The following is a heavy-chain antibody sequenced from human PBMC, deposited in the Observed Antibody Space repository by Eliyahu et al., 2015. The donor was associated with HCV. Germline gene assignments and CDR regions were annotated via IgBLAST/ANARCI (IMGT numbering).Heavy chain of an antibody. CDR2: ISGSGGST. J-gene: IGHJ4*02. CDR1: GFTFSSYA. Sequence: GGGLVQPGGSLRLSCAASGFTFSSYAMSWVRQAPGKGLEWVSAISGSGGSTYYADSVKGRFTISRDNSKNTLYLQMNSLRAEDTAVYYCAKDVAVVVVAAIYFDYWGQGTLVTVSS. V-gene: IGHV3-23*01. D-gene: IGHD2-15*01. CDR3: AKDVAVVVVAAIYFDY.